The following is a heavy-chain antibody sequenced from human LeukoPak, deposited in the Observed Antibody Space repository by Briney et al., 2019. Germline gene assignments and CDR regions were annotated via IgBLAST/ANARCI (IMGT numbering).Heavy chain of an antibody. CDR3: ARPLGYCSGSSCLGLDY. CDR1: GFTFSSYA. J-gene: IGHJ4*02. Sequence: GGSLRLSCAASGFTFSSYAMHWVRQAPGKGLEYVSAISSNGGSTYYANSVKGRFTISRDNSKNTLYLQMGSLRAEDMAVYYCARPLGYCSGSSCLGLDYWGQGTLVTISS. V-gene: IGHV3-64*01. D-gene: IGHD2-15*01. CDR2: ISSNGGST.